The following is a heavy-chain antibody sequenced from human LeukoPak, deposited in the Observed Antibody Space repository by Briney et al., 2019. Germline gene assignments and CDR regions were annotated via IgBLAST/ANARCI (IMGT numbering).Heavy chain of an antibody. CDR2: IYYSGST. D-gene: IGHD2-15*01. CDR1: GDSISNGYY. V-gene: IGHV4-59*01. CDR3: ASSRLVAATRAIDY. Sequence: KPSETLSLTCSVSGDSISNGYYWSWIRQPPGKGLEWIGYIYYSGSTNYNPSLKSRVTISVDTSKNQFSLKLSSVTAADTAVYYCASSRLVAATRAIDYWGQGTLVTVSS. J-gene: IGHJ4*02.